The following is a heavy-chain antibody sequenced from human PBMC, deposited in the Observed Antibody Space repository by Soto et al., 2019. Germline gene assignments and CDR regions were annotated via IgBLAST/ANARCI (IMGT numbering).Heavy chain of an antibody. J-gene: IGHJ5*02. CDR3: ARDREGGYSGYDYNWFDP. V-gene: IGHV1-69*13. CDR1: GGTFSSYA. CDR2: IIPIFGTA. D-gene: IGHD5-12*01. Sequence: SVKVSCKASGGTFSSYAISWVRQAPGQGLEWMGGIIPIFGTANYAQKFQGRVTITADESTSTAYMELSSLRSEDTAVYYCARDREGGYSGYDYNWFDPWGQGTLVTVSS.